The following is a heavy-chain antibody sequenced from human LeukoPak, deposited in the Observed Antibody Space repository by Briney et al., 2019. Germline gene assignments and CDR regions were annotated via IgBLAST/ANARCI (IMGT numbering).Heavy chain of an antibody. CDR2: MLHSGSS. CDR1: GGSVTTYY. J-gene: IGHJ3*02. Sequence: SETLSLTCTVSGGSVTTYYWSWIRQPPGKGLEWIAYMLHSGSSSYNPSLKSRVNISVDPSKNQYSLKLSSVTAADTAVYYCARHSGSSGGAFDIWGQGTMVTVSS. D-gene: IGHD6-19*01. CDR3: ARHSGSSGGAFDI. V-gene: IGHV4-59*08.